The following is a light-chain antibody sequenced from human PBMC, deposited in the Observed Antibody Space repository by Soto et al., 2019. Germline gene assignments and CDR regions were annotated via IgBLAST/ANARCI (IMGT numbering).Light chain of an antibody. CDR2: LGS. CDR1: QSLLHSNGYNY. V-gene: IGKV2-28*01. Sequence: DIVMTQSPLSLPVTPGEPASISCRSSQSLLHSNGYNYLDWDLQKPGQSPQLLIYLGSNRASGVPDRLCCSGSGANVTLKSSRVEADDDWADYCIQDLQTAPPFGQWTRLEIK. J-gene: IGKJ5*01. CDR3: IQDLQTAPP.